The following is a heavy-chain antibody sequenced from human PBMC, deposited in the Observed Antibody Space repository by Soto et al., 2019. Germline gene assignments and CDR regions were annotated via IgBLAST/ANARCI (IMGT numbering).Heavy chain of an antibody. V-gene: IGHV3-9*01. J-gene: IGHJ4*02. Sequence: GGSLRLSCAASGFTFDDYAMYWVRQAPGKGLEWVSSISWNSKTIGYADYVKGRFTISRDNAKNSLYLQMNSLRAEDTALYYCAKDASASGYSSGPFDSWGQGTLVTVSS. CDR2: ISWNSKTI. CDR3: AKDASASGYSSGPFDS. CDR1: GFTFDDYA. D-gene: IGHD5-18*01.